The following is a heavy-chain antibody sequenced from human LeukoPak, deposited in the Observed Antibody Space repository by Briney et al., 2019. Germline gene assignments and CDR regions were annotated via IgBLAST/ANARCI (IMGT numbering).Heavy chain of an antibody. CDR2: IYYSGST. Sequence: SETLSLTCTVSGGSISSSSHYGGWIRQPPGKGLEWIGTIYYSGSTYYNPSLKSRVTISVDTSKNQFSLKLSSVTAADTAVYYCATQQWGFYYMDVWGKGTTVTVSS. CDR3: ATQQWGFYYMDV. J-gene: IGHJ6*03. D-gene: IGHD6-19*01. CDR1: GGSISSSSHY. V-gene: IGHV4-39*07.